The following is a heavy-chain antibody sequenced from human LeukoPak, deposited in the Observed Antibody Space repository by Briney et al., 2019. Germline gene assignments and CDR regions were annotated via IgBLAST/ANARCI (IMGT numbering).Heavy chain of an antibody. CDR1: GFPFSSYS. Sequence: GGSLRLSCAASGFPFSSYSMNWVRQAPGKGLEWASYISASGSNIYYLDSVKGRFTVSRDNAMNSLFLQMDRPRAEDTAVYYCVRVKGTYFDFWGQGTLVTVSS. J-gene: IGHJ4*02. CDR2: ISASGSNI. D-gene: IGHD1-1*01. V-gene: IGHV3-48*01. CDR3: VRVKGTYFDF.